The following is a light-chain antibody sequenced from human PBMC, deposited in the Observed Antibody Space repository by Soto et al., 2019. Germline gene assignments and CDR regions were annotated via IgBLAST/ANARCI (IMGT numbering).Light chain of an antibody. CDR1: QSVDSY. Sequence: TQSPASLSLSPGERATLSCRASQSVDSYLVWYQQKPGQAPRLLIFGASNRATGIPARFSGSGSGTDFTITINSLEPEDFAVYDCQQRDTWPITFGQGTRLEIK. V-gene: IGKV3-11*01. CDR3: QQRDTWPIT. CDR2: GAS. J-gene: IGKJ5*01.